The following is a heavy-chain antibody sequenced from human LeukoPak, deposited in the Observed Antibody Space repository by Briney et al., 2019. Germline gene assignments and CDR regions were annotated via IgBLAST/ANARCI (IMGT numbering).Heavy chain of an antibody. CDR1: GFTFSSYD. CDR2: ISGSGGST. CDR3: AKSGVKGIAAREFDY. Sequence: GGSLRLSCAASGFTFSSYDMSWVRQAPGKGLEWVSEISGSGGSTYYADSVKGRFTISRDNSKNTLYLHMNSLRAEDTAVYHCAKSGVKGIAAREFDYWGQGTLVTVSS. D-gene: IGHD6-6*01. V-gene: IGHV3-23*01. J-gene: IGHJ4*02.